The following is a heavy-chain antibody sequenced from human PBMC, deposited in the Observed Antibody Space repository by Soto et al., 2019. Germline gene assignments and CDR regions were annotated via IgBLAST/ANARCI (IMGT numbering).Heavy chain of an antibody. D-gene: IGHD3-22*01. CDR2: ISGSGGST. Sequence: HPGGSLRLSCAASGFTFSSYAMSWVRQAPGKGLEWVSAISGSGGSTYYADSVKGRFTISRDNSKNTLYLQMNSLRAEDTAVYYCAKDTLRGYYDSSAPLGWFDPWGQGTLVTVSS. J-gene: IGHJ5*02. CDR3: AKDTLRGYYDSSAPLGWFDP. CDR1: GFTFSSYA. V-gene: IGHV3-23*01.